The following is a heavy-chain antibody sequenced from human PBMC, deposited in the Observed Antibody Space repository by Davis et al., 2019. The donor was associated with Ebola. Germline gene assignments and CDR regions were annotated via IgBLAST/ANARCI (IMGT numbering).Heavy chain of an antibody. D-gene: IGHD1-26*01. CDR2: ISGSGGST. J-gene: IGHJ4*02. Sequence: ETLSLTCTVSGGSISSGDYYWSWIRQPPGKGLEWVSAISGSGGSTYYADSVKGRFTISRDNSKNTLYLQMNSLRAEDTAVYYCAKQRGVGAIDYDYWGRGTVVTVSS. CDR1: GGSISSGDYY. V-gene: IGHV3-23*01. CDR3: AKQRGVGAIDYDY.